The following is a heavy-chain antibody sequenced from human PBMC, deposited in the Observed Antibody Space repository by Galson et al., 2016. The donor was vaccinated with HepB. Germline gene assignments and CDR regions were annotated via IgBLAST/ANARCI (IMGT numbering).Heavy chain of an antibody. Sequence: SLRLSCAASGFTVSGNYLGWVRQAPGKGLEWVSVIFSGGSTYYADSVEDRFTISRDNSNNTLYLQMNSLRTEDTAVYYCARVGCLVRGSIVYFFEYWGQGALVTVSS. V-gene: IGHV3-66*01. CDR3: ARVGCLVRGSIVYFFEY. J-gene: IGHJ4*02. CDR1: GFTVSGNY. D-gene: IGHD3-10*01. CDR2: IFSGGST.